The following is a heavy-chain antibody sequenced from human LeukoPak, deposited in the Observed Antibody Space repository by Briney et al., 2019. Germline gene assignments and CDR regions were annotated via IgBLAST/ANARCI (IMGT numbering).Heavy chain of an antibody. Sequence: PSETLSLTCTVSGGSINSGGYYWSWIRQPPGKGLEWIAYISTAGTTFYNPSLRSRVTISLDRSKNQFSLNLTSITAADTAVYYCAGQNVPTPHDYWGQGTQVTVSS. J-gene: IGHJ4*02. D-gene: IGHD3-10*02. CDR3: AGQNVPTPHDY. CDR2: ISTAGTT. V-gene: IGHV4-30-2*01. CDR1: GGSINSGGYY.